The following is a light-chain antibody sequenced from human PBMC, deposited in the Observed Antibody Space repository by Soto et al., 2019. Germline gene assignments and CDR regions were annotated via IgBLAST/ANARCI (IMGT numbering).Light chain of an antibody. CDR2: DAS. J-gene: IGKJ1*01. V-gene: IGKV3-11*01. CDR3: QQRSNWPRT. Sequence: EIVLTQSPATLSLSPGERATLSCSASQSVGSYLAWYQQKPGQAPRLLIYDASNRATGIPARFGGSGSGTDFTLTISSLEPGDFAVYYCQQRSNWPRTFGHGTKVEIK. CDR1: QSVGSY.